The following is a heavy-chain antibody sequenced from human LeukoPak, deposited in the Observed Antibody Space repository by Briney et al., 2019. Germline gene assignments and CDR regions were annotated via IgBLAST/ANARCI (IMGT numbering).Heavy chain of an antibody. Sequence: PGRSLRLSCAASGFTFSSYAMSWVRQAPGKGLEWVSAISGSGGSTYYADSVKGRFTISRDNSKNTLYLQMNSLRAEDTAVYYCAKGHLLWGLYYFDYWGQGTLVTVSS. J-gene: IGHJ4*02. CDR1: GFTFSSYA. CDR3: AKGHLLWGLYYFDY. D-gene: IGHD2-21*01. CDR2: ISGSGGST. V-gene: IGHV3-23*01.